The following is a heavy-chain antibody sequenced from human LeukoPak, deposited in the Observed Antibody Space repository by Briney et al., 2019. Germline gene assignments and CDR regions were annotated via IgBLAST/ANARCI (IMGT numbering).Heavy chain of an antibody. Sequence: SETLSLTCTVSGGSISSYYWSWIRQPPGKGLEWIGYIYYSGSTNYNSSLKSRVTISVDTSKNQFSLKLSSVTAADTAVYYCAISGYSYGDAFDIWGQGTMVTVSS. J-gene: IGHJ3*02. D-gene: IGHD5-18*01. V-gene: IGHV4-59*01. CDR2: IYYSGST. CDR1: GGSISSYY. CDR3: AISGYSYGDAFDI.